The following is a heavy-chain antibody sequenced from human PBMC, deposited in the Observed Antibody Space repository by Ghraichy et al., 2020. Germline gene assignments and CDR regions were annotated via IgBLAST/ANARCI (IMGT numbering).Heavy chain of an antibody. J-gene: IGHJ6*02. Sequence: GGSLRLSCEASGFTFSSYAMSWVRQVPGKGLEWASTIRGSGDSTDYADSVKGRFTISRDHSKNTLYLQMNSLRAEDRAVYYCAKCSTSCLYGMDVWGQGTTVTVSS. CDR1: GFTFSSYA. D-gene: IGHD2-2*01. CDR3: AKCSTSCLYGMDV. CDR2: IRGSGDST. V-gene: IGHV3-23*01.